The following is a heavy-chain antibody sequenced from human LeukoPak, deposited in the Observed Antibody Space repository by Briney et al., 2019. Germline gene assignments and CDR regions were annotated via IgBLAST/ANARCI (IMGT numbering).Heavy chain of an antibody. V-gene: IGHV5-51*01. Sequence: GESLKISCKGSGYSFTSYWIGWVRRMPGKGLEWMGIIYPGDSDTRYSPSFQGQVTISADKSISTAYLQWSSLKASDTTMYYCARIAQELQFGAFDIWGQGTMVTVSS. CDR1: GYSFTSYW. CDR3: ARIAQELQFGAFDI. CDR2: IYPGDSDT. D-gene: IGHD5-24*01. J-gene: IGHJ3*02.